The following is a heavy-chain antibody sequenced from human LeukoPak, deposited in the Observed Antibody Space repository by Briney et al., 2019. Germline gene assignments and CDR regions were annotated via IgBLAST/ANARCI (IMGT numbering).Heavy chain of an antibody. CDR2: IYPGDSDT. V-gene: IGHV5-51*01. J-gene: IGHJ3*02. CDR1: GFTFSSYW. CDR3: ARPLEGGGAFDI. D-gene: IGHD3-16*01. Sequence: PGGSLRLSCAASGFTFSSYWIGWVRQMPGKGLEWMGIIYPGDSDTSYSPSFQGQVTISADKSISTAYLQWSSLKASDTAMYYCARPLEGGGAFDIWGQGTMVTVSS.